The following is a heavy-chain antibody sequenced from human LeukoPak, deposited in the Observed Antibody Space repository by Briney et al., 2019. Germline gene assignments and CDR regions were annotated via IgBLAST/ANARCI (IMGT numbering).Heavy chain of an antibody. CDR1: GGSISSGGYY. Sequence: SETLSLTCTVSGGSISSGGYYWSWIRQPPGKGLEWIGYIYHSGSTYYNPSLKSRVTISVDRSKNQFSLKLSSVTAADTAVYYCARGRDGYNFDYWGQGTLVTVSS. D-gene: IGHD5-24*01. J-gene: IGHJ4*02. V-gene: IGHV4-30-2*01. CDR2: IYHSGST. CDR3: ARGRDGYNFDY.